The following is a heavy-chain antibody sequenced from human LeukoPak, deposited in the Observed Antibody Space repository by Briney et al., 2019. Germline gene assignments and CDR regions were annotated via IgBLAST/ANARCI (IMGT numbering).Heavy chain of an antibody. Sequence: GRSLRLSCAASRFTFSSYGMHWVRQAPGKGLEWVAVMWYDGSNKYYADSVKGRFTISRDNSKNTLYLQMDSLRVEDTAVYYCARDPGVRWLVGFDYWGQGTLVTVSS. V-gene: IGHV3-33*01. CDR1: RFTFSSYG. CDR3: ARDPGVRWLVGFDY. CDR2: MWYDGSNK. D-gene: IGHD6-19*01. J-gene: IGHJ4*02.